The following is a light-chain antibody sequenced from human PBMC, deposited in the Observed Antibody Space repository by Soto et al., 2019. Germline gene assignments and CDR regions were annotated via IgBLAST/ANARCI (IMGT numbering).Light chain of an antibody. CDR3: QLYYSHSIT. Sequence: QLTMSLASLSAQVGDRVTMTCRASQGVSSVLAWYQQKPGKAPKLLIYTISTLQSGVPSRISGSGSGTDFTLTINSLQADDFATYYCQLYYSHSITFSQVTRPEV. V-gene: IGKV1-9*01. J-gene: IGKJ5*01. CDR1: QGVSSV. CDR2: TIS.